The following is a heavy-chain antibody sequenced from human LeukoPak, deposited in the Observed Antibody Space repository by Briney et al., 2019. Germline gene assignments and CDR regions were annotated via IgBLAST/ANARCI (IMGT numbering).Heavy chain of an antibody. CDR1: GFTFSSYA. D-gene: IGHD3-22*01. V-gene: IGHV3-23*01. CDR3: AKGRITMIVVVNTLDY. CDR2: ISGSGGST. J-gene: IGHJ4*02. Sequence: AGGSLRLSCVASGFTFSSYAMSWVRQAPGKGLEWVSAISGSGGSTYYADSVKGRFTISRDNSKNTLYLQMNSLRAEDTAVYYCAKGRITMIVVVNTLDYWGQGTLVTVSS.